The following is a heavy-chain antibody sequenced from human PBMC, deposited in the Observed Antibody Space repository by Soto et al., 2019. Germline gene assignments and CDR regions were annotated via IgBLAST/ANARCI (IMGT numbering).Heavy chain of an antibody. CDR2: IEPSDSYT. Sequence: GESLKISCKGSAYTFTSYWISWVRQMPGKGLEWMGRIEPSDSYTNYSPSLQGHVTISVDKSVSTAYLHWGSLKASETAMYYCERWGADDSWFDIWGQGTLVTVSS. V-gene: IGHV5-10-1*01. D-gene: IGHD3-22*01. CDR1: AYTFTSYW. J-gene: IGHJ5*02. CDR3: ERWGADDSWFDI.